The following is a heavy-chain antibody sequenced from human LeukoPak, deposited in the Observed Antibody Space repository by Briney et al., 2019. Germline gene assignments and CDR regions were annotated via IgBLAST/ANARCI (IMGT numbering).Heavy chain of an antibody. J-gene: IGHJ4*02. CDR2: IYYSGST. CDR1: GGSITSYH. CDR3: ARGGSGTYYHY. D-gene: IGHD1-26*01. Sequence: TPSETLPLTCTVSGGSITSYHYSWIPQPPGKGLEWIGYIYYSGSTNYNPSLKSRVTISVDTSKNQFSLKLSSVTAADTAVYYCARGGSGTYYHYWGQGTLVTVSS. V-gene: IGHV4-59*01.